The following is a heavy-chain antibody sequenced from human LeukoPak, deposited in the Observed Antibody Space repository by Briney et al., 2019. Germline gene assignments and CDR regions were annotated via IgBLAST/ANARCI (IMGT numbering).Heavy chain of an antibody. Sequence: PGGSLRLSCAASGFPFSSYAMSWVRQAPGKGLEWVSTISNSDDSTYYADSVKGRFTISRDNSENTLFLRMNSLRAEDTAVYYRAKATGYLLWGQGTLVIVSS. J-gene: IGHJ4*02. D-gene: IGHD1-14*01. CDR3: AKATGYLL. V-gene: IGHV3-23*01. CDR1: GFPFSSYA. CDR2: ISNSDDST.